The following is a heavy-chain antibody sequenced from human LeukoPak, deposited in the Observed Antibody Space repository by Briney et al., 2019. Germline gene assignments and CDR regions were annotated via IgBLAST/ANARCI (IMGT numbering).Heavy chain of an antibody. CDR2: ISAYNGNT. CDR1: GYTFTSYG. V-gene: IGHV1-18*01. Sequence: ASVKVSCKASGYTFTSYGISWVRRAPGQGLEWMGWISAYNGNTNYAQKLQGRVTMTTDTSTSTAYMELRSLRSDDTAVYYCARAGPGDYVWGSYRFGFDYWGQGTLVTVSS. D-gene: IGHD3-16*02. J-gene: IGHJ4*02. CDR3: ARAGPGDYVWGSYRFGFDY.